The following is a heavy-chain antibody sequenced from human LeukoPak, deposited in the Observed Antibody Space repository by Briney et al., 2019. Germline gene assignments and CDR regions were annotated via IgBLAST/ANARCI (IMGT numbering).Heavy chain of an antibody. V-gene: IGHV4-30-2*01. CDR2: IYHSGST. CDR3: ARAPNEADAFDI. CDR1: GGSISSGGYY. J-gene: IGHJ3*02. Sequence: PSETLSLTCTVSGGSISSGGYYWSWIRQPPGKGLEWIGYIYHSGSTYYNPSLKSRVTISVDRSKNQFSLKLSSVTAADTAVYYCARAPNEADAFDIWGQGTMVTVSS.